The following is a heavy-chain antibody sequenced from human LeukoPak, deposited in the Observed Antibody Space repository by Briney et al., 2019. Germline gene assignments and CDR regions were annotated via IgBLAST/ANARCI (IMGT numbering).Heavy chain of an antibody. D-gene: IGHD3-10*01. V-gene: IGHV3-48*03. CDR2: ISGSGSSL. J-gene: IGHJ6*03. CDR3: ARDGPSIIRGVIRGAVAYYYYYMDV. Sequence: GGSLRLSCAASGFTFSAYEMNWVRQAPGKGLEPVSYISGSGSSLSYADSVKGRFTISRDNAKNSLYLQMNSLRAEDTAVYYCARDGPSIIRGVIRGAVAYYYYYMDVWGKGTTVTISS. CDR1: GFTFSAYE.